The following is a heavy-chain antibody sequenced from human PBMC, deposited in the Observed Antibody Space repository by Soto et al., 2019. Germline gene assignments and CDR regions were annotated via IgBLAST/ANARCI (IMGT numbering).Heavy chain of an antibody. CDR2: IDPSDSYT. V-gene: IGHV5-10-1*01. J-gene: IGHJ6*02. D-gene: IGHD2-2*01. CDR1: GYSFTSYW. CDR3: ASSGDCSSTTCTNYYYGMDV. Sequence: PGESLKISCKGSGYSFTSYWISWVRQMPGKGLEWMGRIDPSDSYTNYSPSFQGHVTISADKSISTAYLQWSSLKASDTAMYYCASSGDCSSTTCTNYYYGMDVWGQGTRVTVSS.